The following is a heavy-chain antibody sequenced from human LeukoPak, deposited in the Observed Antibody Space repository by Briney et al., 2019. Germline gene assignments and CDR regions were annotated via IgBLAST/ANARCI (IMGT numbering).Heavy chain of an antibody. Sequence: GSLRLSCAASGFTFSSYAMSWVRQAPGKGLEWVSAISGSGGSTYYANPVKGRFTISRDNSKNTLYLQMNSLRAEDTAVYYCAKDLGGYNFPLNFDYWGQGTLVTVSS. CDR2: ISGSGGST. J-gene: IGHJ4*02. V-gene: IGHV3-23*01. CDR1: GFTFSSYA. D-gene: IGHD5-24*01. CDR3: AKDLGGYNFPLNFDY.